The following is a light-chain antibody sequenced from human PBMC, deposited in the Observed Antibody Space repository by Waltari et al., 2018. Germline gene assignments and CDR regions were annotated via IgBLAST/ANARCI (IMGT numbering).Light chain of an antibody. V-gene: IGLV3-21*02. CDR2: HDR. CDR1: NIGSKS. J-gene: IGLJ2*01. CDR3: QLWDLNSHHVV. Sequence: SYVLTQPPSVSVAPGQTARITCGGNNIGSKSVHWYQQKPGQAPVLLVYHDRERPSWLPDRFSGFNSGDTSTLTISGVEAGDEADYCCQLWDLNSHHVVFGGGTKLTVL.